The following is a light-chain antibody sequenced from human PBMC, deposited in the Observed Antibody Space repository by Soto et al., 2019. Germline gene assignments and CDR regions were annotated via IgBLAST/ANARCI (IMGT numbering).Light chain of an antibody. V-gene: IGKV3-20*01. CDR2: GAS. CDR1: RSVSSSY. CDR3: HQYVSSPPIT. Sequence: EIVLTQSPGTLSLSPGERATLSCRASRSVSSSYLAWYQQKPGQAPRLLIYGASSRATGIPDRFSGSGSGTDFTLTISRLEPEDFAVYYCHQYVSSPPITFGQGTRLEIK. J-gene: IGKJ5*01.